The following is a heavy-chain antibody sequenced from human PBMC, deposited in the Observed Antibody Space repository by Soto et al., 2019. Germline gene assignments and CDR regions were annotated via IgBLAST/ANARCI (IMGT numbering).Heavy chain of an antibody. V-gene: IGHV3-33*01. D-gene: IGHD3-10*01. J-gene: IGHJ4*01. CDR1: GFNFSTHG. CDR3: ARDMGFGKLGFDY. CDR2: IWSDGSNS. Sequence: GGSLRLSCTASGFNFSTHGMHWVRQAPGKGLEWVAVIWSDGSNSYYADSVKGRFTFSRDNSKNTLYLQMNSLRADDTAVYYCARDMGFGKLGFDYWGHGTLVTVSS.